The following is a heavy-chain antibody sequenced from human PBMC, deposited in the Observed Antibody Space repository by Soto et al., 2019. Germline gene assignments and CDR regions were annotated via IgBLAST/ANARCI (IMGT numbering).Heavy chain of an antibody. D-gene: IGHD3-10*01. CDR3: ARYHSITMVRGVTVGGMDV. Sequence: ASVKVSCKASGYTFTGYYMHWVRQAPGQGLEWMGWINPNSGGTNYAQKFQCWVTMTRDTSISTAYMELSRLRSDDTAVYYCARYHSITMVRGVTVGGMDVWGQGTTVTVSS. CDR1: GYTFTGYY. V-gene: IGHV1-2*04. J-gene: IGHJ6*02. CDR2: INPNSGGT.